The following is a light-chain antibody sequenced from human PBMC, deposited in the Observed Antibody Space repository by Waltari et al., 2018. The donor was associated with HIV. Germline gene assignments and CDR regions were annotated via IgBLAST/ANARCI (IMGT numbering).Light chain of an antibody. J-gene: IGLJ1*01. CDR3: GAWDDSLNGYV. CDR1: RPTLRNTH. V-gene: IGLV1-44*01. CDR2: SND. Sequence: QSVLTHPPSASGTPGQVVTISCSGSRPTLRNTHVHWYQQLPVSAPRFLIYSNDQRPSGVPDRFSGSKSGTSASLAISWLQSEDEADYYCGAWDDSLNGYVFGTGTKVAVL.